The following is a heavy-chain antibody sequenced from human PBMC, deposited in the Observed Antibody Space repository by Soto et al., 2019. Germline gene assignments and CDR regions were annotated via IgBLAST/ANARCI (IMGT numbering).Heavy chain of an antibody. CDR3: ARVGGGNAYFDY. CDR1: GFTVSSNY. CDR2: IYSGGST. J-gene: IGHJ4*02. Sequence: EVQLVETGGGLIQPGGSLRLSCAASGFTVSSNYMSWVRQAPGKGLEWVSVIYSGGSTYYADSMKGRLTISRDNSKNTLYLQMNSLRTEDTAVYYCARVGGGNAYFDYWGQGTLVTVCS. V-gene: IGHV3-53*02. D-gene: IGHD2-15*01.